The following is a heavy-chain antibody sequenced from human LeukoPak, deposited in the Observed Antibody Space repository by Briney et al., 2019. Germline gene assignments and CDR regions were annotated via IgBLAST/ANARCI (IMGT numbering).Heavy chain of an antibody. CDR1: GYTFTSYG. Sequence: ASVKVSCKASGYTFTSYGISWVRQAPGQGLEWMGWISAYNGNTNYAQKLQGRVTMTTDTSKSTAYMELRSLRSDDTAVYYCARGPPGAASYYYYYMDVWGKGTTVTVSS. V-gene: IGHV1-18*01. D-gene: IGHD2-15*01. CDR3: ARGPPGAASYYYYYMDV. J-gene: IGHJ6*03. CDR2: ISAYNGNT.